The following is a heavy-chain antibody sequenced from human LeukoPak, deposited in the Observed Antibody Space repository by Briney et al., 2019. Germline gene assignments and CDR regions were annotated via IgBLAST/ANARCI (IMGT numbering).Heavy chain of an antibody. CDR3: TTLYDFWSGYYYYYMDV. CDR2: ISGSGGST. J-gene: IGHJ6*03. Sequence: GGSLRLSCAASGFTFSSYAMSWVRQAPGKGLEWVSAISGSGGSTYYADSVKGRFTISRDNSKNTLYLQMNSLKTEDTAVYYCTTLYDFWSGYYYYYMDVWGKGTTVTVSS. V-gene: IGHV3-23*01. D-gene: IGHD3-3*01. CDR1: GFTFSSYA.